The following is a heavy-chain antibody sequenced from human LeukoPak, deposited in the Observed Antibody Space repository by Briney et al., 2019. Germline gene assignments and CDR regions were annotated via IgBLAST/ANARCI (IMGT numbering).Heavy chain of an antibody. J-gene: IGHJ6*03. CDR2: ISWNSASI. Sequence: PGGSLRLSCAASGFSFDDYAMHWVRQAPGKGLEWVSGISWNSASIGYADSVKGRFTISRDNANNSLYLQMNGLRAEDMALYYCAKGVGRQWLLHYMDVWGKGTTVTVSS. D-gene: IGHD5-12*01. CDR1: GFSFDDYA. CDR3: AKGVGRQWLLHYMDV. V-gene: IGHV3-9*03.